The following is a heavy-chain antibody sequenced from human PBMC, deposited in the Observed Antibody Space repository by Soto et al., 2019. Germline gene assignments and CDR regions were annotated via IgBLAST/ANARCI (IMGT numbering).Heavy chain of an antibody. D-gene: IGHD3-22*01. CDR3: ASHYYDSSGYYPGAFDI. J-gene: IGHJ3*02. Sequence: PSETLSLTCTVSGGSISSYYWSWIRQPPGKGLEWIGYIYYSGSTNYNPSLKSRVTISVDTSKNQFSLKLSSVTAADTAVYYCASHYYDSSGYYPGAFDIWGQGTMVTVSS. V-gene: IGHV4-59*01. CDR1: GGSISSYY. CDR2: IYYSGST.